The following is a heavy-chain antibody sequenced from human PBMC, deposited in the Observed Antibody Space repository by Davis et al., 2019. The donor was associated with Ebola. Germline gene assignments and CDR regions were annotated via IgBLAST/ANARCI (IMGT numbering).Heavy chain of an antibody. J-gene: IGHJ4*02. D-gene: IGHD5-18*01. CDR1: GFTFADYA. Sequence: GESLKISCAAYGFTFADYAVNWVRQAPGKGLEWVGFVRSKAYGGKTEYVASVKGRFTISRDNSKNTLYLQMNSLRAEDTAVYYCAHSYGWYWGQGTLVTVSS. CDR2: VRSKAYGGKT. V-gene: IGHV3-49*04. CDR3: AHSYGWY.